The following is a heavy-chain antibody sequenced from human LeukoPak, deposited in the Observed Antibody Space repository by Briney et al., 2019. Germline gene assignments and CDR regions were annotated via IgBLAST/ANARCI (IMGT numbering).Heavy chain of an antibody. CDR2: NIPLFGTA. J-gene: IGHJ4*02. Sequence: SVKVSCKASGGTFSSYAINWVRQAPGQGLEWMGGNIPLFGTANYEQKFQDRVTITTDESTSTAYMELSSLRSEDTAVYYCAKSKVRYCRSASCTYFDYWGQGTLVTVSS. CDR3: AKSKVRYCRSASCTYFDY. V-gene: IGHV1-69*05. CDR1: GGTFSSYA. D-gene: IGHD2-2*01.